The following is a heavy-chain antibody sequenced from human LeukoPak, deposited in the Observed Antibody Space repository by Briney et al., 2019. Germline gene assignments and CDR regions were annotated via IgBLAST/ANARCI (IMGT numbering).Heavy chain of an antibody. CDR2: ISYDGSNK. V-gene: IGHV3-30-3*02. CDR1: GFTFSSYA. Sequence: PGGSLRLSCAASGFTFSSYAMHWVRQAPGKGLEWVAVISYDGSNKYYADSVKGRFTISRDNSKNTLYLQMNSLRAEDTAVYYCAKITTYYYGSGSYEDYWGQGTLVTVSS. J-gene: IGHJ4*02. D-gene: IGHD3-10*01. CDR3: AKITTYYYGSGSYEDY.